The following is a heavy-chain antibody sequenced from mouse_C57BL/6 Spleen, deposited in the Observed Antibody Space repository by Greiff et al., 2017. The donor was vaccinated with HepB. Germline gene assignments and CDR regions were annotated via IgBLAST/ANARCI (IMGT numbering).Heavy chain of an antibody. D-gene: IGHD1-1*01. V-gene: IGHV5-17*01. CDR1: GFPFSDYG. CDR2: ISSGSSTI. Sequence: VQAVESGGCLVKPGGSLKLSCAASGFPFSDYGMHWVRQAPEKGLEWVAYISSGSSTIYYADTVKGRFTISRDNAKNTLFLQRTSLRSEDTAMYYCVDYGSNSRDYAMDYWGQGTPVTVSS. J-gene: IGHJ4*01. CDR3: VDYGSNSRDYAMDY.